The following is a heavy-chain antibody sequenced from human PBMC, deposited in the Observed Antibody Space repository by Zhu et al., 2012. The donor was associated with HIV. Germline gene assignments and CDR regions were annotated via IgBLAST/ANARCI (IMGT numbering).Heavy chain of an antibody. CDR1: GGSISSSSSF. CDR2: AYYGGTT. J-gene: IGHJ3*01. D-gene: IGHD6-19*01. V-gene: IGHV4-39*01. CDR3: AKTRTSGWYSYAFHV. Sequence: QLLLQESGPGLVKPSETLSLTCTVSGGSISSSSSFWGWVRQTPGKGLEWIGSAYYGGTTYYTPSLMSRLTISVDTSKNQCSLRLSSVTAADTGLYYCAKTRTSGWYSYAFHVWGQGTTVNRLF.